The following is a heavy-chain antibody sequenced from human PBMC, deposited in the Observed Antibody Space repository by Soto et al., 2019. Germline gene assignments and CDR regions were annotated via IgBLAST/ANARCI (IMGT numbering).Heavy chain of an antibody. V-gene: IGHV3-72*01. CDR1: GFTFSDHY. D-gene: IGHD1-26*01. CDR2: SRNKANSYST. J-gene: IGHJ4*02. Sequence: EVQLVESGGGLVQPGGSLRLSCAASGFTFSDHYMDWVRQAPGKGLEWVGGSRNKANSYSTEYAASVKGRFTISRYDSKNSLYLQMNSLKTEDTAVYYCARFSGSYTRGLDYWGQGTLVTVSS. CDR3: ARFSGSYTRGLDY.